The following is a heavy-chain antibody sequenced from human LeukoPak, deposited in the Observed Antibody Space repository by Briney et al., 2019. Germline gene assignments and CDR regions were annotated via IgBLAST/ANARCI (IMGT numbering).Heavy chain of an antibody. D-gene: IGHD2-21*02. CDR1: GYSFSNYW. J-gene: IGHJ4*02. CDR3: ATVASKVATDFAGY. CDR2: IDPSDSFT. V-gene: IGHV5-10-1*01. Sequence: GESLKISCKGQGYSFSNYWISWVRQMPGKGLEWMGRIDPSDSFTKDSPSFERHITISVDKSISTAYLQWSSLRAADTAMYYWATVASKVATDFAGYWDQGSLVTVAS.